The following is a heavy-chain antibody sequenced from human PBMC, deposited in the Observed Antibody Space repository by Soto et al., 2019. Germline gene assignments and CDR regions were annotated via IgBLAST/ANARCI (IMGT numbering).Heavy chain of an antibody. V-gene: IGHV4-34*01. D-gene: IGHD6-6*01. Sequence: PSETLSLTCAVYGGSFSGYYWSWIRQPPGKGLEWIGEINHSGSTNYNPSLKSRVTISADTSKNQFSLKLSSVTAADTAVYYCASLYSSSQARPTYYYYYGMDVWGQGTTVTVSS. CDR3: ASLYSSSQARPTYYYYYGMDV. CDR2: INHSGST. J-gene: IGHJ6*02. CDR1: GGSFSGYY.